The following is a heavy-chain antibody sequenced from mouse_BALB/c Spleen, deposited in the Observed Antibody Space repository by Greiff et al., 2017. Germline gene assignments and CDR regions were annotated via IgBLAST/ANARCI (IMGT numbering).Heavy chain of an antibody. CDR2: IDPANGNT. J-gene: IGHJ2*01. CDR1: GFNIKDTY. D-gene: IGHD1-1*01. CDR3: ARDPLLTTVYFDY. V-gene: IGHV14-3*02. Sequence: EVQLQQSGAELVKPGASVKLSCTASGFNIKDTYMHWVKQRPEQGLEWIGRIDPANGNTKYDPKFQGEATITADTSSNTAYLQLSSLTSEDTAVYYCARDPLLTTVYFDYWGQGTTLTVSS.